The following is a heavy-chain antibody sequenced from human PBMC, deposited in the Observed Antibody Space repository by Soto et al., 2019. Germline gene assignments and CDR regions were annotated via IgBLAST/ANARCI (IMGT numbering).Heavy chain of an antibody. J-gene: IGHJ6*02. CDR1: GYTFSDFD. D-gene: IGHD3-16*01. CDR2: MNAKSGDT. Sequence: QAHLEQSGAELKRPGASVKVSCKASGYTFSDFDINWLRQASGQGPEWMGWMNAKSGDTFFAQRFQGKFNMTWDTSLSTAYMEVGSLTSDDTALYYCPRGNPFNYAGFDVWGQGTTVAVSS. V-gene: IGHV1-8*01. CDR3: PRGNPFNYAGFDV.